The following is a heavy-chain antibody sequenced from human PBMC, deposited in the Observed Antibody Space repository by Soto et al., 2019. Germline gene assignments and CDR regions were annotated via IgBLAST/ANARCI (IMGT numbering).Heavy chain of an antibody. D-gene: IGHD3-3*01. V-gene: IGHV4-61*01. CDR3: ARTIDKYYFYGLDV. CDR2: VYYSGST. CDR1: GVSVSTYIYY. Sequence: QVQLQESGPGLVKPSETLSLTCSVSGVSVSTYIYYWTWIRQPPGKGLEWIGNVYYSGSTKYNPSLQCRVTLSVDTSKNQFSLKLTSVTAADTAVYYCARTIDKYYFYGLDVWGQGTTVTVS. J-gene: IGHJ6*02.